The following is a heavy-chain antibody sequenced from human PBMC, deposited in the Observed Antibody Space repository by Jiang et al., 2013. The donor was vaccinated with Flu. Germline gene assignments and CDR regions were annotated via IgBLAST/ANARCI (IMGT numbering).Heavy chain of an antibody. J-gene: IGHJ4*02. D-gene: IGHD5-12*01. V-gene: IGHV3-33*01. CDR1: GFTFTDYG. CDR3: ARDSGGYDVNHRKLDY. Sequence: KLSCAASGFTFTDYGMHWVRQAPGKGLEWVALIWYDGSNKYYADSVKGRFTISRDNSENTLYLQMNSLRADDTAVYYCARDSGGYDVNHRKLDYWGQGTLVTVSS. CDR2: IWYDGSNK.